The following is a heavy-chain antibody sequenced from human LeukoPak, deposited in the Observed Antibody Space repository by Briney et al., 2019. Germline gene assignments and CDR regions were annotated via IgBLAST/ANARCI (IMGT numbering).Heavy chain of an antibody. CDR2: IYYSGST. V-gene: IGHV4-31*03. J-gene: IGHJ4*02. Sequence: PSETLSLTCTVSGGSISSGGYYWSWIRQHPGKGLEWIGYIYYSGSTYYNPSLKSRVTISVDTSKNQFSLKLSSVTAADTAVYYCASRIVGASEPFDYWGQGTLVTVSS. CDR3: ASRIVGASEPFDY. D-gene: IGHD1-26*01. CDR1: GGSISSGGYY.